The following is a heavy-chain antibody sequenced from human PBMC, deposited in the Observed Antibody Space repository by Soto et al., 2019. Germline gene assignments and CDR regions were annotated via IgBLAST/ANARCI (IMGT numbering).Heavy chain of an antibody. J-gene: IGHJ4*02. D-gene: IGHD2-15*01. CDR3: ARSDCSGVSGDSEGPDY. Sequence: EVQLVESGGGLVQPGGSLRLSCAAAGFTFSSFWRHWVRQAPGKGLVWVSHLDSDGSYTRYADSVKGRFTISRDNARNTRYLQRISLRAEDTAGNYCARSDCSGVSGDSEGPDYGGQGTLVTVSA. CDR1: GFTFSSFW. CDR2: LDSDGSYT. V-gene: IGHV3-74*01.